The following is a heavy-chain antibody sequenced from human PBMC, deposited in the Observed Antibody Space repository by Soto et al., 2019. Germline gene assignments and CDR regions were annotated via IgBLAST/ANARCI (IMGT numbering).Heavy chain of an antibody. Sequence: QVQLVQSGAEVKKPGAPVKVSCKASGYTFTSYAMHWVRQAPGQRLEWMGWINAGNGNTKYSQKFQGRVTITRDTSASTAYMELSSLRSEDTAVYYCARDVDTACFDYWGQGTLVTVSS. J-gene: IGHJ4*02. D-gene: IGHD5-18*01. CDR1: GYTFTSYA. V-gene: IGHV1-3*01. CDR2: INAGNGNT. CDR3: ARDVDTACFDY.